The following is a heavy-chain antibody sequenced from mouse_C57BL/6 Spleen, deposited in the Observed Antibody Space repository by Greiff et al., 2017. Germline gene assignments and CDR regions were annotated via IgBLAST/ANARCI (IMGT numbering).Heavy chain of an antibody. CDR2: ISSGSSTI. Sequence: EVQLVESGGGLVKPGGSLTLSCAASGFTFSDYGMHWVRQAPEKGLEWVAYISSGSSTIYYADTVKGRFTISRDNAKNTLFLQMTSLRSEDTAMYYCARRSYGSGYYAMDYWGQGTSGTVSS. J-gene: IGHJ4*01. CDR1: GFTFSDYG. V-gene: IGHV5-17*01. CDR3: ARRSYGSGYYAMDY. D-gene: IGHD1-1*01.